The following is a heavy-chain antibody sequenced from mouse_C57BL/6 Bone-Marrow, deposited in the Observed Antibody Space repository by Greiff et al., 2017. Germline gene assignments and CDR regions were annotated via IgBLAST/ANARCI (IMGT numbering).Heavy chain of an antibody. J-gene: IGHJ1*03. Sequence: VQLQQSGAELAQPGASVKLSCKASGYTFTSYWMHWVKQRPGQGLEWIGYINPSSGYTKDNQKFKDKATLTADKSSSTAYMQLSSLTYEDSAVYYCAREGLYYYGSSYCWYCDVWGTGTTVTVSS. V-gene: IGHV1-7*01. CDR1: GYTFTSYW. CDR3: AREGLYYYGSSYCWYCDV. CDR2: INPSSGYT. D-gene: IGHD1-1*01.